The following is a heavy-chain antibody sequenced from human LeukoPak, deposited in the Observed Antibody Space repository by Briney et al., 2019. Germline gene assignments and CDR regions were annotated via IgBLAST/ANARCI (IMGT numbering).Heavy chain of an antibody. CDR2: INPNSGGT. Sequence: VASVKVSCKASGYTFTGYYMHWVRQAPGQGLEWMGWINPNSGGTNYAQKFQGRVTMTRDTSISTAYMELSRLRSDDTAVYYCARGHPITWIQLWDRGLADYWGQGTLVTVSS. V-gene: IGHV1-2*02. CDR1: GYTFTGYY. J-gene: IGHJ4*02. D-gene: IGHD5-18*01. CDR3: ARGHPITWIQLWDRGLADY.